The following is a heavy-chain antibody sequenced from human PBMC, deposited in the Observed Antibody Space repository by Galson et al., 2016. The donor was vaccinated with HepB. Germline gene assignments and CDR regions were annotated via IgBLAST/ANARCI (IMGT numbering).Heavy chain of an antibody. J-gene: IGHJ6*03. Sequence: SLRLSCAASGFTFTSYAMAWVRQAPGKRLEWVSSISGSGGGTSYADSVKGRFTISRDNSRNTLYLQLNSLRAEDTALYYSANDINPSATIIAVTYMDAWGKGTTVTDSS. CDR1: GFTFTSYA. V-gene: IGHV3-23*01. D-gene: IGHD5-24*01. CDR2: ISGSGGGT. CDR3: ANDINPSATIIAVTYMDA.